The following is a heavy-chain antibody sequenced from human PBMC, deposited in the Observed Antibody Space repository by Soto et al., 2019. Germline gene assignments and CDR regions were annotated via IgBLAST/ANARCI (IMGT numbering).Heavy chain of an antibody. CDR2: IYYSGST. D-gene: IGHD6-6*01. V-gene: IGHV4-59*01. CDR3: ARVGQSIAARRAFDI. J-gene: IGHJ3*02. CDR1: GGSIGGYY. Sequence: QVQLQESGPGLVKPSETLSLTCTVSGGSIGGYYWSWIRQSPEKGLEWIGNIYYSGSTPYNPSLKSRITISLDTSKNQFSLKVTSVTPADTAVYYCARVGQSIAARRAFDIWGQGTMVTVSS.